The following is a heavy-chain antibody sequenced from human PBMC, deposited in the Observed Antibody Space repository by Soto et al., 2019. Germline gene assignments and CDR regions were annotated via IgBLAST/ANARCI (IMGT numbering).Heavy chain of an antibody. Sequence: EVQLVESGGGLVQPGGSLRLSCAASGFTFSNYWMYWVRQAPGKVLVWVSRINSDGSVSSYADSVKGRLTISRDNVKNALHLQMDSLRAEDTAVYYCARGDGVGGTCYSLAGSCYYYMDVWGKRTTVTVFS. CDR3: ARGDGVGGTCYSLAGSCYYYMDV. D-gene: IGHD2-15*01. V-gene: IGHV3-74*01. CDR1: GFTFSNYW. CDR2: INSDGSVS. J-gene: IGHJ6*03.